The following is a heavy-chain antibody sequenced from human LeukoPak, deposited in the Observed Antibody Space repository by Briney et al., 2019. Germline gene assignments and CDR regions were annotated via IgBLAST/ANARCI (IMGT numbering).Heavy chain of an antibody. CDR1: GGSISSSSYY. CDR2: IYTSGST. V-gene: IGHV4-39*02. Sequence: PSETLSLTCTVSGGSISSSSYYWGWIRQPPGKGLEWIGSIYTSGSTNYNPSLKSRVTISLDTSKNHFSLKLSSVTAADTAVYYCARAPPWDYYMDVWGKGTTVTVSS. CDR3: ARAPPWDYYMDV. J-gene: IGHJ6*03. D-gene: IGHD1-26*01.